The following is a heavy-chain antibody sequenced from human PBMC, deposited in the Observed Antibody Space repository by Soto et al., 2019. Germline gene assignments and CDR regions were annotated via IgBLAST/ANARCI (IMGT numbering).Heavy chain of an antibody. D-gene: IGHD2-21*01. CDR3: ARALSPPGEFFYDAFAF. Sequence: EVQLVESGGGLVQPGESLRLSCAASGFTFSAFWMTWLRQAPGKGLEWVANIKRDGTVTHYGDAVEGRCTLSRDNAQNSLCLQLNSMRPEDTAVYYGARALSPPGEFFYDAFAFWRQGTFVTVS. CDR2: IKRDGTVT. J-gene: IGHJ3*01. CDR1: GFTFSAFW. V-gene: IGHV3-7*04.